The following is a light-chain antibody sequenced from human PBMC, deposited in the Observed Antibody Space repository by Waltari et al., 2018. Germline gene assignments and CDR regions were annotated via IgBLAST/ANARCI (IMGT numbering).Light chain of an antibody. CDR3: CSYAGLGIYV. V-gene: IGLV2-23*02. CDR2: EVT. Sequence: QSGLTQPAPVSGSPGQSTTASRTGTSRAVGNYNLVSWYQQYPGKAPRFMVYEVTKRTSGVSDRFFGSKSENTASLTISGLQSEDEADYYCCSYAGLGIYVFGTGTKVTVL. CDR1: SRAVGNYNL. J-gene: IGLJ1*01.